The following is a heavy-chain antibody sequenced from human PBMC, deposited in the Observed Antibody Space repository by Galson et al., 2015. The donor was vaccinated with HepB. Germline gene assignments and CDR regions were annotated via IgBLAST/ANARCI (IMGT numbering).Heavy chain of an antibody. V-gene: IGHV4-4*02. Sequence: LSLTCAVSGGSISSSNWWSWVRQPPGKGLEWIGEIYHSGSTNYNPSLKSRVTISVDKSRNQFSLKVSSVTAADTAVYYCAREKYGSASRGFDPWGQGTLVIVSS. CDR2: IYHSGST. D-gene: IGHD3-10*01. CDR1: GGSISSSNW. J-gene: IGHJ5*02. CDR3: AREKYGSASRGFDP.